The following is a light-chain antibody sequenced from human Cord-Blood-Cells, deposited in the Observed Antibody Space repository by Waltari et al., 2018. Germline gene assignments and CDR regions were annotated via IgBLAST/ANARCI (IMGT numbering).Light chain of an antibody. CDR1: ALPKQY. J-gene: IGLJ3*02. V-gene: IGLV3-25*03. Sequence: SYELTQPPSVSVSPGQTARITCSGDALPKQYAYWYQQKPGQAPVLVIYKDSERPSGIPKRFSGSSSETTVTLTISGVQAEDETYYYCQSADSSGTWVFGGGTKLTVL. CDR3: QSADSSGTWV. CDR2: KDS.